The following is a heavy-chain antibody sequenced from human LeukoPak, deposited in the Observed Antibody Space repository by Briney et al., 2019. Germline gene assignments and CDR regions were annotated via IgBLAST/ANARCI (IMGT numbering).Heavy chain of an antibody. Sequence: PSETLSLTCAVYGGSFSGYYWSWIRQPPGKGLEWIGEINHSGSTNYNPSLKSRVTISVDTSKNQFSLKLSSVTAADTAVYYCASLRRVELYSLGYWGQGTLVTVSS. CDR1: GGSFSGYY. CDR3: ASLRRVELYSLGY. J-gene: IGHJ4*02. D-gene: IGHD3-10*01. CDR2: INHSGST. V-gene: IGHV4-34*01.